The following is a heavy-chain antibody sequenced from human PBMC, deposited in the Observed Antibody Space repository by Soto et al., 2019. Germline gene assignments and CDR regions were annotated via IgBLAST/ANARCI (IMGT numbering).Heavy chain of an antibody. D-gene: IGHD2-21*02. V-gene: IGHV1-18*01. CDR2: ISAYNGNT. CDR1: VYTFTSYG. CDR3: ARGPIDCGGDCYSDY. Sequence: XSVKVSCKASVYTFTSYGISWVRQAPGQGLEWMGWISAYNGNTNYAQKLQGRVTMTTDTSTSTAYMELRSLRSDDTAVYYCARGPIDCGGDCYSDYWGQGTLVTVSS. J-gene: IGHJ4*02.